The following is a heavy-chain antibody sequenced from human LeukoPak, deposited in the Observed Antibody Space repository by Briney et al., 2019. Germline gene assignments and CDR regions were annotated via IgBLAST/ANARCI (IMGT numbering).Heavy chain of an antibody. J-gene: IGHJ4*02. CDR2: IAYDGSSE. V-gene: IGHV3-30*04. CDR1: GFTFSSYA. CDR3: ARESNYGDYVS. D-gene: IGHD4-17*01. Sequence: GSLRLSCAASGFTFSSYAMHWVRQAPGKGLEWVAVIAYDGSSEYYADSVKGRFTISRDNSKNTLYLQMNSLRVDDTAMYYCARESNYGDYVSWGQGTLATVSS.